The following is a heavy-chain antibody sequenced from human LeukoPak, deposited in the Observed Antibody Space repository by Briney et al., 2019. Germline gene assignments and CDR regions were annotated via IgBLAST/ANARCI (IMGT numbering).Heavy chain of an antibody. Sequence: PSETLSLTCTVSGGSISSSRYYWGWIRQPPGKGLEWIGSIYYSGNTYYNPSLKSRVTISVDTSKNQFSLKLSSVTAADTAVYYCARLQEWELLYYFDYWGQGTLVTVSS. CDR3: ARLQEWELLYYFDY. J-gene: IGHJ4*02. D-gene: IGHD1-26*01. CDR1: GGSISSSRYY. V-gene: IGHV4-39*01. CDR2: IYYSGNT.